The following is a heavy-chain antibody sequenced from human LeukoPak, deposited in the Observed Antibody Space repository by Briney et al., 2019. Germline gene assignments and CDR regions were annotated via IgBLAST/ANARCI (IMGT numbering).Heavy chain of an antibody. CDR1: GFTVSSSF. CDR3: ARPRDDNSGYYIS. Sequence: GGSLRLSCAASGFTVSSSFMSWVRQAPGKGLEWVSLIYRGGTTYVADSVKGRFTVSRDISKNTLYLQTNSLRAEDTALYYCARPRDDNSGYYISWGQGSLVTVSS. D-gene: IGHD6-19*01. J-gene: IGHJ5*02. CDR2: IYRGGTT. V-gene: IGHV3-53*01.